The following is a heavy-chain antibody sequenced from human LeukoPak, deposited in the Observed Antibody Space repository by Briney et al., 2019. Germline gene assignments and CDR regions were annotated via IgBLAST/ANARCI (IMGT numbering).Heavy chain of an antibody. CDR2: IIHSGST. CDR1: GGSFSDYY. D-gene: IGHD3-3*01. V-gene: IGHV4-34*12. CDR3: ASFGVEGITIFGVFPSPS. Sequence: SETPSLTCAVYGGSFSDYYWSWIRQTPGKGLEWIGEIIHSGSTSYNSSLKSRVTISVDTSKNQFSLKLSSVTAADTAVYYCASFGVEGITIFGVFPSPSWGHGTLVTVSS. J-gene: IGHJ5*01.